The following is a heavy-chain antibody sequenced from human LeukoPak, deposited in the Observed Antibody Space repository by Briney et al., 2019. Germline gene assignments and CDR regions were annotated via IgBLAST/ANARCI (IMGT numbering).Heavy chain of an antibody. Sequence: ASVKVSCKASGYTFTDYYTHWVRQALGQGFEWMGWITHKSGATKFAQKFQGRVTLTRDTSIKTAYMELSNLTSDDTAAYYCVSWAGGNSDVASFDYWGQGTLVTVSS. CDR3: VSWAGGNSDVASFDY. V-gene: IGHV1-2*02. CDR2: ITHKSGAT. D-gene: IGHD2-21*01. CDR1: GYTFTDYY. J-gene: IGHJ4*02.